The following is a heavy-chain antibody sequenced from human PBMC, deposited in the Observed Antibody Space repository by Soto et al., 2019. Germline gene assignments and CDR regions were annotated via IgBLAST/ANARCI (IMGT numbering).Heavy chain of an antibody. CDR3: ATGSTSFKGWFDP. V-gene: IGHV3-7*03. J-gene: IGHJ5*02. CDR2: IKQDGSDK. Sequence: GGSLRLSCAASGFTFSSYAMHWVRQAPGKGLEWVANIKQDGSDKYYVDSVKGRFTISRDNSKNTLYLQMNSLRAEDTAVYYCATGSTSFKGWFDPWGQGTLVTVSS. CDR1: GFTFSSYA. D-gene: IGHD2-2*01.